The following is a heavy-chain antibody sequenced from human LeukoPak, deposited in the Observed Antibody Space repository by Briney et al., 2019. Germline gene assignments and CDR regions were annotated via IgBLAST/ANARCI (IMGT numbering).Heavy chain of an antibody. J-gene: IGHJ3*02. Sequence: GGSLRLSCAASGFTFNIFRMSWVRLAPGRGLEWVANIKQDGSETYYLDSVKGRFTLSRDNARNSLYLQMTSLSAEDTAVYYCARARGFSVGWAVDAFDIWGPGTVVTVSS. CDR2: IKQDGSET. V-gene: IGHV3-7*01. D-gene: IGHD6-19*01. CDR3: ARARGFSVGWAVDAFDI. CDR1: GFTFNIFR.